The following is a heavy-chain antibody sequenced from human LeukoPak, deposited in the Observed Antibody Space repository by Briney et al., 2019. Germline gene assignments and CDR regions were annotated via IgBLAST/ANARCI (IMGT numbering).Heavy chain of an antibody. CDR1: GFSFSSYW. V-gene: IGHV3-7*05. J-gene: IGHJ4*02. Sequence: GGSLRLSCVASGFSFSSYWMTWVRQAPGKGLEWVAIIKQDGGDKYYVDSVKGRFTISRDNAKNSAYLQMNGLRAEDTAVYYCASLLFYFDYWGQGTLVTVSS. CDR2: IKQDGGDK. D-gene: IGHD2/OR15-2a*01. CDR3: ASLLFYFDY.